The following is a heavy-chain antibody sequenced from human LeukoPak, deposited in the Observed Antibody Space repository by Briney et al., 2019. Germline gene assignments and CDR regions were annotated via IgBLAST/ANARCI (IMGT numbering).Heavy chain of an antibody. CDR1: GFTFSSYW. J-gene: IGHJ4*02. Sequence: GGSLRLSCAASGFTFSSYWMSWVRQAPGKGLEWVANIEQDGSEKYYVDSVKGRFTISRDNAKNSLYLQMNSLRAEDTAVYYCARGWVVTPVPFDYWGQGTLVTVSS. D-gene: IGHD4-23*01. CDR3: ARGWVVTPVPFDY. V-gene: IGHV3-7*01. CDR2: IEQDGSEK.